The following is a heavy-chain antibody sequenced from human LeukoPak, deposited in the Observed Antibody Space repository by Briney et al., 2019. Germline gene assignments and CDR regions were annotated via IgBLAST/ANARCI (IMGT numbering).Heavy chain of an antibody. Sequence: SETLSLTCTVSVGSISSGDYYWSWIRQPPGKGLEWIGYIYFSGSTYYNPSLESRLTMSIDTSKNQFSLRLNSVAAADTAVYFCARAHIVGATVDYWGQGTLVTVSS. D-gene: IGHD1-26*01. V-gene: IGHV4-30-4*01. CDR1: VGSISSGDYY. CDR2: IYFSGST. J-gene: IGHJ4*02. CDR3: ARAHIVGATVDY.